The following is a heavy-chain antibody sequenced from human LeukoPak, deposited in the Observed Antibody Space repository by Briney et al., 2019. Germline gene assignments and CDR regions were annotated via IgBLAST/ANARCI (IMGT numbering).Heavy chain of an antibody. J-gene: IGHJ5*02. V-gene: IGHV1-69*04. D-gene: IGHD5-18*01. Sequence: SVKVSCKASGGTFSSYAISWVRQAPGQGLEWMGRFFPILGIANYAQKFQGTVTITADKSTRTAYMELSSLRSEDTAVYYCARDRNVDTAMVTGNWFDPWGQGTLVTVSS. CDR1: GGTFSSYA. CDR3: ARDRNVDTAMVTGNWFDP. CDR2: FFPILGIA.